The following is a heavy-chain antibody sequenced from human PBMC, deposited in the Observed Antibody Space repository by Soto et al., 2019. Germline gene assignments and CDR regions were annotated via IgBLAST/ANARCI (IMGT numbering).Heavy chain of an antibody. D-gene: IGHD5-18*01. CDR2: IIPVFGTG. CDR1: GGTFSSYA. Sequence: QVQLVQSGAEVKKPESSVKVSCKASGGTFSSYAISWVRQAPGQGLEWMGGIIPVFGTGIYAQKFQGRVTITADKSTNTAYMELSSLRSEDTAVYFCARVGGTGGYTYGLDYWGQGTLVTVSS. J-gene: IGHJ4*02. CDR3: ARVGGTGGYTYGLDY. V-gene: IGHV1-69*06.